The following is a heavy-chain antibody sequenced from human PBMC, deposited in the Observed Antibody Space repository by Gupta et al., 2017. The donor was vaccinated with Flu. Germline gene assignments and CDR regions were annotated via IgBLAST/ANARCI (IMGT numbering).Heavy chain of an antibody. D-gene: IGHD6-19*01. CDR3: VRGRTVAVAHNVLGY. CDR1: AFMFSSHW. CDR2: INSDGSDT. J-gene: IGHJ4*02. V-gene: IGHV3-74*01. Sequence: EVQLVESGGGLVQPGGSLRLPCAASAFMFSSHWMHWVRQAPGKGLVWVSHINSDGSDTNYADSVKGRFTISRDNAKNTLYLQMNSLRADDTAVYYCVRGRTVAVAHNVLGYWGQGALVTVSS.